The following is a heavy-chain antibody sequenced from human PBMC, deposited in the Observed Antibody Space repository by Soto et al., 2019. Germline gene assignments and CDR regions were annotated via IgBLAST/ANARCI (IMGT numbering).Heavy chain of an antibody. J-gene: IGHJ6*03. CDR1: GVTFDQYT. Sequence: EVQLVESGGGLVQPGRSLRLACAASGVTFDQYTMHWVRQAPGKGLEWVSSITWHSGTIGYAGSVKGRFTISRDNAKNSLDLQMNSLRGEDTALYYCAKEMITFGDFNYYYMDVWGNGTTVTVSS. CDR3: AKEMITFGDFNYYYMDV. CDR2: ITWHSGTI. D-gene: IGHD3-16*01. V-gene: IGHV3-9*01.